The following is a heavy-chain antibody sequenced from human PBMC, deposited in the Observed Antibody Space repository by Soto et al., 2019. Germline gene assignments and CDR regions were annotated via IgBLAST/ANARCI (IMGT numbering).Heavy chain of an antibody. D-gene: IGHD1-1*01. Sequence: PGESLKISCKGSGYSFANYWISWVRQMPGKGLEWMGRIDPSDSYTNYSPSFQGHVTISADKSISTAYLQWNSLKASDTAMYYCASIKYTSATRNRMEVWGKGITVTVS. V-gene: IGHV5-10-1*01. CDR2: IDPSDSYT. J-gene: IGHJ6*04. CDR1: GYSFANYW. CDR3: ASIKYTSATRNRMEV.